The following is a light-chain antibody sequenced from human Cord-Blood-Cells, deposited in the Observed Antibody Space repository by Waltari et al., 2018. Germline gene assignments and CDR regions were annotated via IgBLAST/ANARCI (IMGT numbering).Light chain of an antibody. J-gene: IGKJ4*01. CDR3: QQYDNLPALT. Sequence: DIQMTQSPSSLSASVGDRVTXXFQASQDISNYLNWYQQKPGKAPKLLIYDASNLETGVPSRFSGSGSGTDFTFTISSLQPEDIATYYCQQYDNLPALTFGGGTKVEIK. V-gene: IGKV1-33*01. CDR1: QDISNY. CDR2: DAS.